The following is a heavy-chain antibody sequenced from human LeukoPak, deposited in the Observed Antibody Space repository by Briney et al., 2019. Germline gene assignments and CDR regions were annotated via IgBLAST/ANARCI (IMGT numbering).Heavy chain of an antibody. V-gene: IGHV4-34*01. CDR2: VNHSGRT. D-gene: IGHD3-10*01. J-gene: IGHJ6*03. CDR1: GRSFSGYY. CDR3: ARGIRGVIITTNYYNMDV. Sequence: SETLSLTCAVYGRSFSGYYWSWVRQPPGKGLEWMGEVNHSGRTSYNPSLKSRGTISADTSKNQFSLRMTSLTAADAAVYYCARGIRGVIITTNYYNMDVWGPGTTVTVS.